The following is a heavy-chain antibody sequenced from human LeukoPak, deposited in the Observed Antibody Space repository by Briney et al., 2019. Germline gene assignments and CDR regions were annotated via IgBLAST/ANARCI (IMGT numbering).Heavy chain of an antibody. CDR2: IYYSGTT. V-gene: IGHV4-39*01. Sequence: SETLSLTCTVSGGSISSSTYHWGWIRQPPGKGLEWIGSIYYSGTTYYNPSLKSRVTISVGTSKNQFSLKLSSVTAADTAVYYCARVAAARTRWFDPWGQGTLVTVSS. D-gene: IGHD6-13*01. CDR3: ARVAAARTRWFDP. CDR1: GGSISSSTYH. J-gene: IGHJ5*02.